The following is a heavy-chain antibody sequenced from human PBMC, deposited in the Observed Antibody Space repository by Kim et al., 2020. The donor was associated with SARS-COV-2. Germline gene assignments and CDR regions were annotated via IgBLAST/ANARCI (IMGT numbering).Heavy chain of an antibody. CDR2: GSDK. V-gene: IGHV3-7*01. D-gene: IGHD3-16*01. J-gene: IGHJ4*02. CDR3: ARGGRADY. Sequence: GSDKNYVDSVKGRVAISRDNAKNSLYLQMHSLRVEDTAVYYCARGGRADYWGQGTLVTVSS.